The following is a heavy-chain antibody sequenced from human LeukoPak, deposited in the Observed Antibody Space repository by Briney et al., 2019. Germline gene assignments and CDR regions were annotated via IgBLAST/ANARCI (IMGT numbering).Heavy chain of an antibody. CDR2: IYTSGST. J-gene: IGHJ6*03. CDR3: AREDGGNPYYYYYMDV. D-gene: IGHD4-23*01. Sequence: SQTLSLTCTVSGGSISSGSYYWSWIRQPAGKGLEWIGRIYTSGSTNYNPSLKSRVTISVDTSKNQFSLKLSSVTAADTAVYYCAREDGGNPYYYYYMDVWGKGTTVTVSS. CDR1: GGSISSGSYY. V-gene: IGHV4-61*02.